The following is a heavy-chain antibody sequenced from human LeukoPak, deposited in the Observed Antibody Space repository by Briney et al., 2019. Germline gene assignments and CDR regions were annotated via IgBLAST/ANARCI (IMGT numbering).Heavy chain of an antibody. D-gene: IGHD3-22*01. CDR3: ARGDTSAYYGAYFDY. CDR2: IIPILGLA. CDR1: GGTFRRDA. J-gene: IGHJ4*02. V-gene: IGHV1-69*04. Sequence: SVKVSCKASGGTFRRDAISWVRQAPGQGLEWMGRIIPILGLANSAQKFQGRVTITADISTSTAYMELSSLGYGDMAVYFCARGDTSAYYGAYFDYWGQGTLVTVSS.